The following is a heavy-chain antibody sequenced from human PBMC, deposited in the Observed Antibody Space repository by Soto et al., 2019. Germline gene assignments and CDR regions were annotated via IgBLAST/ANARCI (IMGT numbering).Heavy chain of an antibody. CDR1: GFTFSSYG. V-gene: IGHV3-30*03. CDR3: AGGASSNFQH. D-gene: IGHD6-6*01. CDR2: ISYDGSNK. Sequence: GGSLRLSCAASGFTFSSYGMHWVRQAPGKGLEWVAVISYDGSNKYYADSVKGRFTISRDNSKNTLYLQMNSLRAEDTAVYYCAGGASSNFQHWGQGTLVTVSS. J-gene: IGHJ1*01.